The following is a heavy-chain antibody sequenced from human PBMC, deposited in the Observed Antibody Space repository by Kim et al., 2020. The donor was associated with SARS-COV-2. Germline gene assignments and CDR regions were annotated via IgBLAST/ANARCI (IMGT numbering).Heavy chain of an antibody. Sequence: SETLSLTCTVSGGSISSSSYYWGWIRQPPGKGLEWIGSIYYSGSTYYNPSLKSRVTISVDTSKNQFSLKLSSVTAADTAVYYCARSIVPAANDAFDIWGQGTMVTVSS. CDR1: GGSISSSSYY. V-gene: IGHV4-39*01. CDR3: ARSIVPAANDAFDI. D-gene: IGHD2-2*01. CDR2: IYYSGST. J-gene: IGHJ3*02.